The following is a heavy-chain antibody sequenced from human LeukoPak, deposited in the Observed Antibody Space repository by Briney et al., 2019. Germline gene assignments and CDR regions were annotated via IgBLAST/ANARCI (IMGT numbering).Heavy chain of an antibody. Sequence: GASVKVSCKASGYTFTSYAMHWERQAPGQRLEWMGWINAGNGNTKYSQKFQGRVTITRDTSASTAYMELSSLRSEDTAVYYCAREYSSSYYYYGMDVWGQGTTVTVSS. CDR3: AREYSSSYYYYGMDV. V-gene: IGHV1-3*01. D-gene: IGHD6-6*01. CDR1: GYTFTSYA. J-gene: IGHJ6*02. CDR2: INAGNGNT.